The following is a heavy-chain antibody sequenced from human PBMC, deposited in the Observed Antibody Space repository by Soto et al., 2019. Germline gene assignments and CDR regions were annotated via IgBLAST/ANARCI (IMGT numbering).Heavy chain of an antibody. CDR3: ARERRAVVPRYWFEY. V-gene: IGHV3-53*01. J-gene: IGHJ4*02. CDR2: IYNDGRT. D-gene: IGHD2-8*02. CDR1: GFSVSSNC. Sequence: GGSLRLSCAASGFSVSSNCMSWVRQAPGKGLEWVSVIYNDGRTYYADSVKGRFTISRDNSKNTLYLQMNSLRAEDTAVYYCARERRAVVPRYWFEYWGRGTLVTVSS.